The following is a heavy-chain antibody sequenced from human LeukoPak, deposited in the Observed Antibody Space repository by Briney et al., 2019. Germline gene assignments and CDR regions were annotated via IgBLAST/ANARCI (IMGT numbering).Heavy chain of an antibody. D-gene: IGHD3-16*02. CDR1: GGTFSSYA. Sequence: SVEVSCKASGGTFSSYAISWVRQAPGQGLEWMGRITPILGIANYAQKFQGRVTMTRDTSTSTVYMELSSLRSEDTAMYYCARLPYRDGVAQDYWGQGTLVTVSP. CDR3: ARLPYRDGVAQDY. V-gene: IGHV1-69*04. J-gene: IGHJ4*02. CDR2: ITPILGIA.